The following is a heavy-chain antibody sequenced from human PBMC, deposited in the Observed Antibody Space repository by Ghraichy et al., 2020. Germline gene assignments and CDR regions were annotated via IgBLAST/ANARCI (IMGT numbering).Heavy chain of an antibody. CDR3: AKERDTSGYYSFRGDYYGMDV. CDR2: ISYDGNNK. V-gene: IGHV3-30*18. CDR1: GFTFSRYG. J-gene: IGHJ6*02. D-gene: IGHD3-22*01. Sequence: LSLTCAASGFTFSRYGLHWVRQAPGKGLEWVAVISYDGNNKYHADSVKGRFTISRDNSKNTLYLQMNSLRGEDTAVYYCAKERDTSGYYSFRGDYYGMDVWGQGTTVTVSS.